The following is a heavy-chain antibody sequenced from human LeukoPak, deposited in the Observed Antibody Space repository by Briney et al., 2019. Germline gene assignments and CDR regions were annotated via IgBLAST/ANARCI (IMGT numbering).Heavy chain of an antibody. Sequence: PGGSLRLSCAASGFTFSSYWMSWVRQAPGKGLEWVANIKHDGSEKYYGDSVKGRFTISRDNARNSLYLQMNSLRAEDTAEYYCARGRYYEMDVWGQGTTVTVSS. J-gene: IGHJ6*02. CDR3: ARGRYYEMDV. V-gene: IGHV3-7*02. CDR1: GFTFSSYW. CDR2: IKHDGSEK.